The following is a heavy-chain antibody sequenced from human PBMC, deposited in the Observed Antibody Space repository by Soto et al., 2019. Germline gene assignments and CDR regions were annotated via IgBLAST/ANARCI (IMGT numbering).Heavy chain of an antibody. D-gene: IGHD2-2*03. J-gene: IGHJ4*02. CDR1: GGSISSYY. CDR3: ASGYCSSTSCYPSDY. Sequence: SETLSLTCTVSGGSISSYYWSWIRQPPGKGLEWIGYIYYSGSTNYNPSLKSRVTISVDTSKNQFSLKLSSVTAADTAVYYCASGYCSSTSCYPSDYWGQGTLVTVSS. V-gene: IGHV4-59*01. CDR2: IYYSGST.